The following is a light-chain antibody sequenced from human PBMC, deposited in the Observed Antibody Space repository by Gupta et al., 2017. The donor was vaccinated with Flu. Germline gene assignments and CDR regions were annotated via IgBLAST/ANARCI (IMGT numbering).Light chain of an antibody. CDR2: GAS. CDR1: QSVGSS. Sequence: EIVMTQSTATLSVSPGERVILSCRASQSVGSSVAWYQQKPGQAPRLLIYGASTRATGVPAKFSGSGSGTEFTLTISSLQSEDVAVYYCQQYDSWPPAYTFGQGTKLEIK. J-gene: IGKJ2*01. CDR3: QQYDSWPPAYT. V-gene: IGKV3-15*01.